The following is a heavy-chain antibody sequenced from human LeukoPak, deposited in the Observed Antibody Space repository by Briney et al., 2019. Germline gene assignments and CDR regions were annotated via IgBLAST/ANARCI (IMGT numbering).Heavy chain of an antibody. V-gene: IGHV3-48*03. CDR3: ARMGGSGSYYRSGYYYMDV. Sequence: QTGGSLRLSCAASGFTFSSYEMNWVRQAPGKGLEWVSYISSSGSTIYYADSVKGRFTISRDNAKNSLYLQMNSLRAEDTAVYYCARMGGSGSYYRSGYYYMDVWGKGTTVTISS. D-gene: IGHD3-10*01. CDR2: ISSSGSTI. CDR1: GFTFSSYE. J-gene: IGHJ6*03.